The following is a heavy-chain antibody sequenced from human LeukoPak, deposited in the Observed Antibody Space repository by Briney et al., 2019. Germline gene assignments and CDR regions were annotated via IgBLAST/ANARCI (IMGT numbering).Heavy chain of an antibody. Sequence: SQTLSLTCAISGASVSSNSAAWNWIRQSPSRGLEWLGRTYYRSKWYNDYAVSVKSRITINPDTSKNQFSLQLNSVTPEDTAVYYCARDSGSLAYVGWGIAVAGTFDYWGQGTLVTVSS. CDR1: GASVSSNSAA. V-gene: IGHV6-1*01. J-gene: IGHJ4*02. D-gene: IGHD6-19*01. CDR2: TYYRSKWYN. CDR3: ARDSGSLAYVGWGIAVAGTFDY.